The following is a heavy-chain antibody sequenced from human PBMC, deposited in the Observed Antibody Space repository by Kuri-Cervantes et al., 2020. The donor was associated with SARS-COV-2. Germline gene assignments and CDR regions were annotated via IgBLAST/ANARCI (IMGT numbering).Heavy chain of an antibody. D-gene: IGHD3-10*01. CDR2: ISSSSSYI. V-gene: IGHV3-21*04. J-gene: IGHJ3*02. Sequence: GESLKISCAASGFTFSSYSMNWVRQAPGKGLEWVSSISSSSSYIYYADSVKGRFTISRDNAKNSLYLQMNSLRSEDTAVYYCATHSMVRGVLDSFDMWGQGTMVTVSS. CDR1: GFTFSSYS. CDR3: ATHSMVRGVLDSFDM.